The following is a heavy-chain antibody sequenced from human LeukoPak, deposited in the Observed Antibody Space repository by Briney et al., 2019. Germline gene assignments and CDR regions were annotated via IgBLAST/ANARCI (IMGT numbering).Heavy chain of an antibody. D-gene: IGHD3-9*01. CDR3: ERTAYEILTGEIHNWFDP. J-gene: IGHJ5*02. CDR1: GYTFTSYG. V-gene: IGHV1-18*01. Sequence: ASVKVSCKASGYTFTSYGISWVRQAPGQGLEWMGWISAYNGNTNYAQKLQGRVTMTTDTSTSTAYMELRSLRSEDTAVYFRERTAYEILTGEIHNWFDPWGQGTQVTVSS. CDR2: ISAYNGNT.